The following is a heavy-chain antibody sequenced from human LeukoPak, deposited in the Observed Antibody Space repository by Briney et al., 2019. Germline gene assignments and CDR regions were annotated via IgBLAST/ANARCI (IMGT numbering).Heavy chain of an antibody. CDR2: IYYSGTT. CDR3: ARENVRQFDY. CDR1: GGSISSYY. V-gene: IGHV4-59*01. D-gene: IGHD1-1*01. Sequence: PSETLSLTCTVSGGSISSYYWSWIRQPPGKGLEWIGYIYYSGTTNYNPSLTSRVTISVDTSKNQFSLKLSSVTAADTAVYYCARENVRQFDYWGQGTLVTVSS. J-gene: IGHJ4*02.